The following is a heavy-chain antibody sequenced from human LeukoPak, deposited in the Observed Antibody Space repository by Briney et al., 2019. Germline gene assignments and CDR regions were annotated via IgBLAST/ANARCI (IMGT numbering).Heavy chain of an antibody. CDR1: GGSFSGYH. J-gene: IGHJ3*02. V-gene: IGHV4-34*01. CDR3: ASTYYDSSGYRTAFDI. CDR2: INHSGST. D-gene: IGHD3-22*01. Sequence: TSETLSLTCAVYGGSFSGYHWSWIRQPPGKGLEWIGEINHSGSTNYNPSLKSRVTISVDTSKNQFSLKLSSVTAADTAVYYCASTYYDSSGYRTAFDIWGQGTMVTVSS.